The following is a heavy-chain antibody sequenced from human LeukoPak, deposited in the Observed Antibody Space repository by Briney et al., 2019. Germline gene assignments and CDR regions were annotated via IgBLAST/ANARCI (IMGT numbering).Heavy chain of an antibody. CDR2: IYTSGST. CDR3: ARGSEYYDFWSGYSAADY. Sequence: SSQTLSLTCTVSGGSITSGSYYWSWIRQPAGKGLEWIGRIYTSGSTNYNPSLESRVTISVDTSKNQFSLKLSSVTAADTAVYYCARGSEYYDFWSGYSAADYWGQGTLVTVSS. V-gene: IGHV4-61*02. CDR1: GGSITSGSYY. J-gene: IGHJ4*02. D-gene: IGHD3-3*01.